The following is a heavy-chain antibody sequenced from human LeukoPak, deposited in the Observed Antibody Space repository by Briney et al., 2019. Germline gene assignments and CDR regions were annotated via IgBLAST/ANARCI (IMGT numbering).Heavy chain of an antibody. V-gene: IGHV3-43*01. D-gene: IGHD3-22*01. Sequence: GGSLRLSCAASGFTFDDYTMHWVRQAPGKGLEWVSLISWDGGSTYYADSVKGRFTISRDNAKNSLYLQMNSLRAEDTAVYYCARHSPRYYYDSSGYYDYWGQGTLVTVSS. CDR2: ISWDGGST. J-gene: IGHJ4*02. CDR3: ARHSPRYYYDSSGYYDY. CDR1: GFTFDDYT.